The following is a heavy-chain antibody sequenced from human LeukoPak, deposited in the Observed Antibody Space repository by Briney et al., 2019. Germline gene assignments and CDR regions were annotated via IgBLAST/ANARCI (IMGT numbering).Heavy chain of an antibody. CDR3: AKPQYDGSWYYFDY. CDR1: GFTFSTYA. J-gene: IGHJ4*02. CDR2: ISGNGVST. Sequence: GGSLRLSCAASGFTFSTYAMSWVRQAPGKGLEWVSTISGNGVSTYYANSVKGRFTISRDNSKNTLWLQMNSLRAEDTALYYCAKPQYDGSWYYFDYWGQGTLVTVSS. V-gene: IGHV3-23*01. D-gene: IGHD6-13*01.